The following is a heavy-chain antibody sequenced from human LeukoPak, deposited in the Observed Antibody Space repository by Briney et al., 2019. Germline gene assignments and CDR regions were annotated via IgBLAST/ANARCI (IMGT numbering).Heavy chain of an antibody. Sequence: SGTLSLTCAVSGGSISSGNWWSWVRQPPGKGLEWIGEIYHSGSTNYNPSLKSRVTISVDKSKNQFSLKLSSVTAADTAVYYCARRTDSEVLLWFGELPRGDAFDIWGQGTMVTVSS. D-gene: IGHD3-10*01. CDR3: ARRTDSEVLLWFGELPRGDAFDI. CDR1: GGSISSGNW. J-gene: IGHJ3*02. CDR2: IYHSGST. V-gene: IGHV4-4*02.